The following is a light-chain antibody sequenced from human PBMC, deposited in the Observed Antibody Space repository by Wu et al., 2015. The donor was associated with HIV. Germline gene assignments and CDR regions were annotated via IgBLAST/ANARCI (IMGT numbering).Light chain of an antibody. V-gene: IGKV3-11*01. J-gene: IGKJ4*01. CDR2: DAS. CDR3: QQRSNWPLT. CDR1: LTVGTN. Sequence: LAVTQSPGTLSVFLGERATIYCRSSLTVGTNLAWYQQKPGQAPRLLIYDASNRATGIPARFSGSGSGTDFTLTISSLEPEDFAVYYCQQRSNWPLTFGGGTKVEIK.